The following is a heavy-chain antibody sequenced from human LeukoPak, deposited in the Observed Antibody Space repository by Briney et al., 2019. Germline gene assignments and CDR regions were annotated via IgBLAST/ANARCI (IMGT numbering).Heavy chain of an antibody. J-gene: IGHJ4*02. CDR3: ARPTTIVVVPAAIDY. V-gene: IGHV3-30*03. CDR1: GFTLSNHW. D-gene: IGHD2-2*01. Sequence: GGSLRLSCAASGFTLSNHWMIWVRQAPGKGLEWVAVISYDGSNKYYADSVKGRFTISRDNSKNTLYLQMNSLRAEDTAVYYCARPTTIVVVPAAIDYWGQGTLVTVSS. CDR2: ISYDGSNK.